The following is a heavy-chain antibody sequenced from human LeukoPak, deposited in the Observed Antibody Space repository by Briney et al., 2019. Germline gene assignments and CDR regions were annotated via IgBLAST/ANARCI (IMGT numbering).Heavy chain of an antibody. D-gene: IGHD3-10*01. V-gene: IGHV3-74*01. CDR1: GFXFSSYW. CDR3: VRGTYYYGSGDFY. CDR2: INSDGSTT. J-gene: IGHJ4*02. Sequence: GGSLRLSCAASGFXFSSYWIHWVRQAPGKGLVWVSRINSDGSTTNYADSVKGRFTISRDNAKNTLYLQMNSLRAEDTAVYYCVRGTYYYGSGDFYWGQGTLVTVSS.